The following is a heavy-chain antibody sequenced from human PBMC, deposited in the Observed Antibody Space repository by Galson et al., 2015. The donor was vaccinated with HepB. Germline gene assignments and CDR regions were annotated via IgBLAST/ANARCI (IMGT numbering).Heavy chain of an antibody. CDR3: ARDNPDYDSSGYYVYFDY. CDR2: ISYDGSNK. CDR1: GFTFSSYA. V-gene: IGHV3-30*04. D-gene: IGHD3-22*01. Sequence: SLRLSCAASGFTFSSYAMHWVRQAPGKGLEWVAVISYDGSNKYYADSVKGRFTISRDNSKNTLYLQMNSLRAEDTAVYYCARDNPDYDSSGYYVYFDYWGQGTLVTVSS. J-gene: IGHJ4*02.